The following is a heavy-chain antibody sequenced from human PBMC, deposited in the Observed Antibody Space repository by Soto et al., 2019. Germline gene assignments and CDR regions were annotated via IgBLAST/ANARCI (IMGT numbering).Heavy chain of an antibody. CDR1: GGSISSGGYY. CDR2: IYYSGST. V-gene: IGHV4-31*03. Sequence: LSLTCTVSGGSISSGGYYWSWIRQHPGKGLEWIGYIYYSGSTYYNPSLKSRVTISVDTSKNQFPLKLSSVTAADTAVYYCARDNRDCSGGSCYTNWFDPWGQGTLVTVS. CDR3: ARDNRDCSGGSCYTNWFDP. J-gene: IGHJ5*02. D-gene: IGHD2-15*01.